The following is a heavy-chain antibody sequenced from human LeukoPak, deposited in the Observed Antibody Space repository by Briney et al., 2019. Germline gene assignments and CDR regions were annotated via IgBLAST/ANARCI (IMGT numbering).Heavy chain of an antibody. V-gene: IGHV3-23*01. CDR2: ISGSGGAT. Sequence: PGGSLRLSCAASGFTFSSYAMNWVRQAPGKGLEWLSGISGSGGATYYADSAKGRFTISRDNSKNTLYLQMKSLRAEDTAVYYCAKAQCSSASCYNFDYWGQGTLVTVSS. J-gene: IGHJ4*02. CDR3: AKAQCSSASCYNFDY. CDR1: GFTFSSYA. D-gene: IGHD2-2*02.